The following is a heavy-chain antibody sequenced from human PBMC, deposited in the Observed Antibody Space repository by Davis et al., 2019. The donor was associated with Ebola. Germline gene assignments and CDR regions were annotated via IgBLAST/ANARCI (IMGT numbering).Heavy chain of an antibody. J-gene: IGHJ3*01. CDR1: GYTFTSYG. V-gene: IGHV1-18*01. Sequence: ASVKVSCKASGYTFTSYGISWVRQAPGQGLEWTGWINPHNGNTNYAQKLQGRVTMTTDASTRTAYMELRSLRFDDTAMYYCARDTALVSRAFDFWGQGTMVTVSS. D-gene: IGHD5-18*01. CDR2: INPHNGNT. CDR3: ARDTALVSRAFDF.